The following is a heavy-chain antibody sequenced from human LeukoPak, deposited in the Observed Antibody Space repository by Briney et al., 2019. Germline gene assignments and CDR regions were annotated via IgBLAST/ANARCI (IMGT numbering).Heavy chain of an antibody. V-gene: IGHV4-34*01. CDR1: GGSFSGYY. Sequence: SETLSLTCAVYGGSFSGYYWSWIRQPPGKGLEWIGEINHSGSTNYNPSLKSRVTISVDTSKNQFSLKLSSVTAADTAVYYCARWLWLRRAIFDYWRQGTLVTVFS. J-gene: IGHJ4*02. CDR3: ARWLWLRRAIFDY. CDR2: INHSGST. D-gene: IGHD5-18*01.